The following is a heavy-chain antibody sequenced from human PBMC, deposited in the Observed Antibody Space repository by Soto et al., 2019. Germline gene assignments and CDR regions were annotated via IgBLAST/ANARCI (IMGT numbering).Heavy chain of an antibody. V-gene: IGHV1-8*01. J-gene: IGHJ4*02. CDR2: MNPNSGNT. CDR3: ARGPRITIFGGVIKGYFDY. CDR1: GYTFTSYD. Sequence: ASVKVSCKASGYTFTSYDINWVRQATGQGLEWMGRMNPNSGNTGYAQKFQGRVTMTRNTSISTTYMELSSLRSEDTAVYYCARGPRITIFGGVIKGYFDYWGQGTLVTVSS. D-gene: IGHD3-3*01.